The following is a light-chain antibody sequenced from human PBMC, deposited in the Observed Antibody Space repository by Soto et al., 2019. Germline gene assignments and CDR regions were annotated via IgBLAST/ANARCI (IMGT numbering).Light chain of an antibody. CDR3: QQYGTSPYT. CDR1: QSVSRTY. CDR2: DVS. V-gene: IGKV3-20*01. Sequence: EIVLTQSPGTLSLSPGERATLSCRASQSVSRTYLAWYQQKPGQAPGLLIYDVSSRATGIPDRFSGSGSGTDFALTISRLEPEDFAVYYFQQYGTSPYTFGQGTKLEIK. J-gene: IGKJ2*01.